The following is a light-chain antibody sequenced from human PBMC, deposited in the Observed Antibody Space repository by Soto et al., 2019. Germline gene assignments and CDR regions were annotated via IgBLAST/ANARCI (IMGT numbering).Light chain of an antibody. CDR2: DVT. CDR3: SSYTSSSTLV. J-gene: IGLJ3*02. V-gene: IGLV2-14*01. CDR1: TSDVGGYNY. Sequence: QSALTQPASVSGSPGQSITISCAGTTSDVGGYNYVSWYQQHPGKAPKLMIYDVTNRPSGVSDRFSGSKSGNTASLTISGLQDEDEAAYYCSSYTSSSTLVFGGGTKVTVL.